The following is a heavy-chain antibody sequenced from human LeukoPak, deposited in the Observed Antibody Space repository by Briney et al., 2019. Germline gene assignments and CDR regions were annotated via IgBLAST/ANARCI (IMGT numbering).Heavy chain of an antibody. D-gene: IGHD2-21*02. V-gene: IGHV3-11*01. CDR3: ARGVAGDSDF. CDR1: GFIFSDYY. CDR2: IIGDGTTI. Sequence: PGGSLRLSCAASGFIFSDYYMSWIRQTPGKGLEWVSYIIGDGTTIYYADSVKGRFTISRDNAKNSLFLHMDSRRADDTAIYYCARGVAGDSDFWGQGTLVTVSS. J-gene: IGHJ4*02.